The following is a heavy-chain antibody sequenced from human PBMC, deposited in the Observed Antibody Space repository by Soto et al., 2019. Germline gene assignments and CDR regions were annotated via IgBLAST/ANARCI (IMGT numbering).Heavy chain of an antibody. CDR2: INHSGST. CDR3: ARGGRITSFGVVIDLLGYYGMDV. J-gene: IGHJ6*02. CDR1: GGSFSGYY. Sequence: PSETLSLTCAVYGGSFSGYYWSWIRQPPGKGLEWIGEINHSGSTNYNPSLKSRVTISVDTSKKQFSLKLSSVTAAGTAVYYCARGGRITSFGVVIDLLGYYGMDVWGQGTTVTVSS. D-gene: IGHD3-3*01. V-gene: IGHV4-34*01.